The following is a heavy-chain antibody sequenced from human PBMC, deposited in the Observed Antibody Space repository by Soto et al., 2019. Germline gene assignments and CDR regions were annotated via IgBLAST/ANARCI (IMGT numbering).Heavy chain of an antibody. CDR3: ARDPYDDVWGSYRYSSWFDP. V-gene: IGHV1-18*04. CDR2: ISAYNGNT. J-gene: IGHJ5*02. D-gene: IGHD3-16*02. Sequence: SXKVSCKASGYTXTSYGMSWVRQAPGQGLAWRGWISAYNGNTNYAQKLQGRVTMTTETSTSTANVQLRSLRSEDTAVYYCARDPYDDVWGSYRYSSWFDPWGRGTLGTVS. CDR1: GYTXTSYG.